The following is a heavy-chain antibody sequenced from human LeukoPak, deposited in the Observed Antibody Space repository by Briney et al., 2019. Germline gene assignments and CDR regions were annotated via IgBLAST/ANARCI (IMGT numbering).Heavy chain of an antibody. D-gene: IGHD3-9*01. Sequence: ASVKVSCKASGYTFTSYAMNWVRQAPGQGLEWMGWINTNTGNPTYAQGFTGRFVFSLDTSVSTAYLQISSLKAEDTAVYYCARVNFLRYFDWLPPTHWFDPWGQGTLVTVSS. V-gene: IGHV7-4-1*02. J-gene: IGHJ5*02. CDR1: GYTFTSYA. CDR3: ARVNFLRYFDWLPPTHWFDP. CDR2: INTNTGNP.